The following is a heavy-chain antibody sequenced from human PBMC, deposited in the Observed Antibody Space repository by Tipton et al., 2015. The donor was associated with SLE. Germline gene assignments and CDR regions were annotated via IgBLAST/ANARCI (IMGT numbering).Heavy chain of an antibody. CDR1: GGSISSYY. CDR2: IYYSGST. Sequence: TLSLTCTVSGGSISSYYWSWIRQPPGKGLEWIGYIYYSGSTNYNPSLKSRVTISVDTSKNQFSLKLSSVTAADTAVYYCARDKEMPAGNAFDIWGQGTMVTVSS. D-gene: IGHD3-10*01. CDR3: ARDKEMPAGNAFDI. V-gene: IGHV4-59*01. J-gene: IGHJ3*02.